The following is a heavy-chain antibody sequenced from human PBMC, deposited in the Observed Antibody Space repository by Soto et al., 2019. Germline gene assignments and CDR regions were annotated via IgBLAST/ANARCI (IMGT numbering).Heavy chain of an antibody. CDR2: IYSGTT. Sequence: AVHGYCSSSSNRWRWIRQPPGKGLEWIGYIYSGTTYYNPSLKSRVTMSVDTSKNQFSLKLTSVTAVDTAVYYCARRKNKGPIAYCGQGTLVIVS. CDR1: GYCSSSSNR. V-gene: IGHV4-28*01. CDR3: ARRKNKGPIAY. J-gene: IGHJ4*02.